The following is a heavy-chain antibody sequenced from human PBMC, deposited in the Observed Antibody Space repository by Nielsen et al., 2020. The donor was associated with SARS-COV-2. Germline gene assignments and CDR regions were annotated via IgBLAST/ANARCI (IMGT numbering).Heavy chain of an antibody. CDR2: ISSSSSTI. Sequence: GESLKISCAASGFTFSSYSMNWVRQAPGKGLEWVSYISSSSSTIYYADSVKGRFTISRDNAKNSLYLQMNSLRAEDTAVYYCARDRRGVITYYYYGMDVWGQGTTVTVSS. J-gene: IGHJ6*02. CDR1: GFTFSSYS. D-gene: IGHD3-10*01. CDR3: ARDRRGVITYYYYGMDV. V-gene: IGHV3-48*01.